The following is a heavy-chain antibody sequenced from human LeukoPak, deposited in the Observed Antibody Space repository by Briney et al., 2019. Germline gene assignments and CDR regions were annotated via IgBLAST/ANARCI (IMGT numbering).Heavy chain of an antibody. CDR3: AKDRRYYYDSSGYYGEFDY. CDR1: GFTFSSYS. CDR2: ISSSSSYI. D-gene: IGHD3-22*01. Sequence: GKSLRLSCAASGFTFSSYSMNWVRQAPGKGLEWVSSISSSSSYIYYADSVKGRFTISRDNSKNTLYLQMNSLRAEDTAVYYCAKDRRYYYDSSGYYGEFDYWGQGTLVTVSS. J-gene: IGHJ4*02. V-gene: IGHV3-21*04.